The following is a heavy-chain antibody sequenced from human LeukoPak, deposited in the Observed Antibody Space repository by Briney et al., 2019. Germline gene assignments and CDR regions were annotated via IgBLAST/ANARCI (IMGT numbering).Heavy chain of an antibody. D-gene: IGHD4-17*01. V-gene: IGHV3-66*02. Sequence: RGSLRLSCAVSGLAVSSNYMAWVRQAPGKGLEWVTVIYGAAETHYVDSVKGRFTISRDNSKNTLYLQMNSLRAEDTAVYYCAKGGYGDYADYYYYGMDVWGKGTTVTVSS. J-gene: IGHJ6*04. CDR3: AKGGYGDYADYYYYGMDV. CDR1: GLAVSSNY. CDR2: IYGAAET.